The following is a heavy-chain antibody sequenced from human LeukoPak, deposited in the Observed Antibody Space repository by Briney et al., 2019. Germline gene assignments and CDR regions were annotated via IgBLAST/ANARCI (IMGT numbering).Heavy chain of an antibody. CDR3: ARRGLVIAVANFDY. J-gene: IGHJ4*02. V-gene: IGHV1-18*01. Sequence: ASVTVSCKASGYTFTSYGIRWVRQAPGQGLEWMGWISAYNGNTTYAQKLQGRVTMTTDTSTSTAYMELRSLRSVDTAVYYCARRGLVIAVANFDYWGQGTLVTVSS. CDR2: ISAYNGNT. D-gene: IGHD6-19*01. CDR1: GYTFTSYG.